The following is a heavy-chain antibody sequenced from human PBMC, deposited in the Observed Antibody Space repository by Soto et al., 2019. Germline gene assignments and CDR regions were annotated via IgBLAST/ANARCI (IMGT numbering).Heavy chain of an antibody. CDR3: ANLYYDFWSGYQYFDY. CDR1: GGSVSSGSYY. J-gene: IGHJ4*02. V-gene: IGHV4-61*01. CDR2: IYYSGST. D-gene: IGHD3-3*01. Sequence: SETLSLTCTVSGGSVSSGSYYWSWIRQPPGKGLEWIGYIYYSGSTNYNPSLKSRVTISVDTSKSQFSLKLSSVTAADTAVYYCANLYYDFWSGYQYFDYWGQGTLVTVSS.